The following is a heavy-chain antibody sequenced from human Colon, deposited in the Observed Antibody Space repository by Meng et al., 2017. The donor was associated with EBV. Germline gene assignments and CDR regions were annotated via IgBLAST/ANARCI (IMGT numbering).Heavy chain of an antibody. CDR2: IYYTGST. D-gene: IGHD6-19*01. Sequence: PVTCPGPVKSPEALSLTCSVSGGAVSSSGYYWTWRHEHPGKRLELFGHIYYTGSTFYTPSLKRRVIISVDASKKQFSLNLRSVTAEDTAVYYCASVSRGWFYSDYWGQGTLVTVSS. CDR1: GGAVSSSGYY. J-gene: IGHJ4*02. CDR3: ASVSRGWFYSDY. V-gene: IGHV4-31*03.